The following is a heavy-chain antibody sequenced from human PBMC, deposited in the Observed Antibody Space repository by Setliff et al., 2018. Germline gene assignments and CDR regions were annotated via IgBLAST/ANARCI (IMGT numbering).Heavy chain of an antibody. CDR3: ARGRRYYIY. D-gene: IGHD2-21*01. CDR1: GESIRSNNW. J-gene: IGHJ4*02. CDR2: IYQSGTT. Sequence: SETLSLTCTVSGESIRSNNWWNWVRQPPGKGLEWIGDIYQSGTTNYNPSLKSRVTISADTSKNQFSLRVTSVTAADTAVYYCARGRRYYIYWGQGTLVTVSS. V-gene: IGHV4-4*02.